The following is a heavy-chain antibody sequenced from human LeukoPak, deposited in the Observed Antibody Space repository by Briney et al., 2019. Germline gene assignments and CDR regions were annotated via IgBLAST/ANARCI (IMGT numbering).Heavy chain of an antibody. Sequence: GGSLRLSCAASGFTFSSYAMSWVRQAPGKGLEWVSAISGSGGSTYYADSVKGRFTISRDNSKNTLYLQMNSLRAEDTAVYCCANLRCERSGSCFFDYWGQGTLVTVSS. J-gene: IGHJ4*02. V-gene: IGHV3-23*01. CDR3: ANLRCERSGSCFFDY. CDR1: GFTFSSYA. CDR2: ISGSGGST. D-gene: IGHD2-15*01.